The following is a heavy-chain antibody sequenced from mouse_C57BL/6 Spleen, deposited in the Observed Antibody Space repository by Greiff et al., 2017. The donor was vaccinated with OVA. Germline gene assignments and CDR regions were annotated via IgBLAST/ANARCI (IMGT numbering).Heavy chain of an antibody. CDR1: GFTFSDYY. J-gene: IGHJ3*01. CDR3: ARRWVDYDGGFAC. CDR2: ISNGGGST. V-gene: IGHV5-12*01. D-gene: IGHD2-4*01. Sequence: EVKLMESGGGLVQPGGSLKLSCAASGFTFSDYYMYWVRQTPEKRLEWVAYISNGGGSTYYPDTVKGRFTISRDNAKNTLYLQMSRLKSEDTAMYYCARRWVDYDGGFACWGQGTLVTVSA.